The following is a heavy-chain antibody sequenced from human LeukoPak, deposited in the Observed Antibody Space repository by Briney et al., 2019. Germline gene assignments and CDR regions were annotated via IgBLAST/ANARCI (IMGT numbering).Heavy chain of an antibody. V-gene: IGHV1-2*02. CDR3: AARSSRRTDIFDY. D-gene: IGHD6-13*01. Sequence: ASVKVSCKASGYTFTGYYMHWVRQAPGQGLEWMGWINPNSGGTNYAQKFQGRVTMTRDTSISTAYMELSRLRSDDTAVYYCAARSSRRTDIFDYWGQGTLVTVSS. J-gene: IGHJ4*02. CDR2: INPNSGGT. CDR1: GYTFTGYY.